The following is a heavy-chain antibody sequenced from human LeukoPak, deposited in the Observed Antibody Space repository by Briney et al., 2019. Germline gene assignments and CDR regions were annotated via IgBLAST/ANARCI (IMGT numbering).Heavy chain of an antibody. J-gene: IGHJ4*02. CDR1: GGSMNTYY. V-gene: IGHV4-4*07. CDR2: MYSSGTT. Sequence: SETLSLTCTVSGGSMNTYYWTWLRQPAGKGLEWLGRMYSSGTTNYNSPLYNPALSSRVTMSVDGAKNQFSLWLKYVTTADTAIYFCAREREHGYSYGFVLDSWGQGSLVTVSS. D-gene: IGHD5-18*01. CDR3: AREREHGYSYGFVLDS.